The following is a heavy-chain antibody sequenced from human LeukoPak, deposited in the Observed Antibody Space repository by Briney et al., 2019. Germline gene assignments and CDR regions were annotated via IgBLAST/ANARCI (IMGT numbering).Heavy chain of an antibody. J-gene: IGHJ4*02. V-gene: IGHV3-74*01. CDR2: INGDGSST. CDR1: GFTFSNFW. Sequence: GGSLRLSCEASGFTFSNFWMHWVRQVPGKGLLWVSRINGDGSSTTYADPVKGRFTISRDNAKNTLYLQMNSLRAEDTAVYYCAKDGTTNDILTGYFDYWGQGTLVTVSS. D-gene: IGHD3-9*01. CDR3: AKDGTTNDILTGYFDY.